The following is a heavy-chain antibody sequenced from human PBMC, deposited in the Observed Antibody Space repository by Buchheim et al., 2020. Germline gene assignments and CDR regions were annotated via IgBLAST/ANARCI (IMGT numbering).Heavy chain of an antibody. CDR1: GFTFSSYC. CDR3: ARDSSGWHD. D-gene: IGHD6-19*01. Sequence: EVQLVESGGGLVQPGGSLRLSCAASGFTFSSYCMHWVRQTPGKGLVWVSHINSDGSTTNYADSVKGRFTIYRDNAKNTLYLQMNSLRAEDTAVYYCARDSSGWHDWGQGTL. J-gene: IGHJ4*02. CDR2: INSDGSTT. V-gene: IGHV3-74*01.